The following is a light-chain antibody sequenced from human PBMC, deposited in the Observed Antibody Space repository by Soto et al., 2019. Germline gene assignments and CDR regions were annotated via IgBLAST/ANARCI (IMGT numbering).Light chain of an antibody. V-gene: IGLV2-14*01. CDR2: EVS. CDR1: SSDVGSYDY. CDR3: SSYRSSTALGV. J-gene: IGLJ2*01. Sequence: QSVLTQPASVSGSPGQSITISCTGTSSDVGSYDYVSWYQQHPDKAPKLMIYEVSNRPSGVSDRFSGSKSGNTASLTISGLQAEDEADYYCSSYRSSTALGVFGGGTKVTVL.